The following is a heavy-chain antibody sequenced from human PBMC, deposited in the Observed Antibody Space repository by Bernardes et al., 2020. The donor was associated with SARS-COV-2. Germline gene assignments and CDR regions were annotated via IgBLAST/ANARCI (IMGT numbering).Heavy chain of an antibody. Sequence: SQSLSPTCTVSVGSISSSSYYWSWLLQPAGKGLELLGLTYTSGITHYNASLKSPAPISVDTSKNQCSLKLSSVTAADTAVYYCARDFQTGELQYYYYGMDVWGQGTTVTVSS. V-gene: IGHV4-61*02. CDR1: VGSISSSSYY. CDR2: TYTSGIT. D-gene: IGHD1-26*01. CDR3: ARDFQTGELQYYYYGMDV. J-gene: IGHJ6*02.